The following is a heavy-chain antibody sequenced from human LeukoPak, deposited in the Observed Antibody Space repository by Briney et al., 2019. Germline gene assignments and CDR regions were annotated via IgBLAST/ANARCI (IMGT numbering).Heavy chain of an antibody. CDR2: ISGSGGST. V-gene: IGHV3-23*01. J-gene: IGHJ4*02. D-gene: IGHD5-18*01. CDR1: GFTFSTYA. Sequence: PGGSLRLSCAASGFTFSTYAMSWVRQAPGKGLEWVSAISGSGGSTYYADSVKGRFTISRDNSKNTLYLQMNSLRAEDTAVYYCAKYDGGYSYGFTDYWGQGTLVTVSS. CDR3: AKYDGGYSYGFTDY.